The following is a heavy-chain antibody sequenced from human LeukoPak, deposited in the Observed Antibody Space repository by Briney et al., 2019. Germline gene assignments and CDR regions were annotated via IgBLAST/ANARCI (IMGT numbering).Heavy chain of an antibody. CDR2: IKQDGSEK. Sequence: GGPLRLSCAASGFTFSSYAMSWVRQAPGKGLEWVANIKQDGSEKYYVDSVKGRFTISRDNAKNSLYLQMNSLRAEDTAVYYCARIYCSSTSCHLYYYGMDVWGQGTTVTVSS. D-gene: IGHD2-2*01. CDR1: GFTFSSYA. J-gene: IGHJ6*02. CDR3: ARIYCSSTSCHLYYYGMDV. V-gene: IGHV3-7*01.